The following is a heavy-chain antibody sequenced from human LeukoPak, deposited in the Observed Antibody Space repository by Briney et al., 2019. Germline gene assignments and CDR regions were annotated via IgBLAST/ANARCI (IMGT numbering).Heavy chain of an antibody. D-gene: IGHD6-13*01. J-gene: IGHJ4*02. CDR3: ARDGGGSSSWYASFDY. V-gene: IGHV3-7*01. CDR2: IKQDGSEK. CDR1: GFTFSSYG. Sequence: PWGSLRLSCAASGFTFSSYGMSWVRQAPGKGLEWVANIKQDGSEKHYVDSVKGRFTISRDNAKNSLYLQMNSLRAEDTAVYYCARDGGGSSSWYASFDYWGQGTLVTVSS.